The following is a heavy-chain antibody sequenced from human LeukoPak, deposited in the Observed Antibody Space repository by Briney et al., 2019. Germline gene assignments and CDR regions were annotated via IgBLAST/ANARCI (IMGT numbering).Heavy chain of an antibody. J-gene: IGHJ5*02. CDR2: INPNSGGT. CDR3: ARGGDSGYDLGGNWFDP. Sequence: GASVKVSCKASGYTFTAYYMHWVRQAPGQGLEWMGWINPNSGGTNYAQKFQGRVTMTRDTSISTAYMELSRLRSDDTAVYYCARGGDSGYDLGGNWFDPWGQGTLVTVSS. V-gene: IGHV1-2*02. CDR1: GYTFTAYY. D-gene: IGHD5-12*01.